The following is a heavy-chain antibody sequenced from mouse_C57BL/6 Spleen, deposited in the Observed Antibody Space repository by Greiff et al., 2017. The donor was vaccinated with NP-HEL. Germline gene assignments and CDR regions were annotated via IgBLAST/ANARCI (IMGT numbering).Heavy chain of an antibody. CDR3: ARPLLFLYAMDY. V-gene: IGHV5-17*01. D-gene: IGHD2-1*01. J-gene: IGHJ4*01. CDR2: ISSGSSTI. Sequence: DVQLQESGGGLVKPGGSLKLSCAASGFTFSDYGMHWVRQAPEKGLEWVAYISSGSSTIYYADTVKGRFTISRDNAKNTLFLQMTSLRSEDTAMYYCARPLLFLYAMDYWGQGTSVTVSS. CDR1: GFTFSDYG.